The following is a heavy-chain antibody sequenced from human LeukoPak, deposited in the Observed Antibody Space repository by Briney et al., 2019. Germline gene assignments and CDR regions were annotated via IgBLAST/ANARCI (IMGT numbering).Heavy chain of an antibody. Sequence: SVKVSCKASGGTFSSYAISWVRQAPGQGLEWMGGNIPIFGTANYAQKFQGRVTITADESTSTAYMELSSLRSEDTAVYYCATVGMVRGVTPYYFDYWGQGTLVTVSS. CDR2: NIPIFGTA. V-gene: IGHV1-69*13. CDR3: ATVGMVRGVTPYYFDY. D-gene: IGHD3-10*01. CDR1: GGTFSSYA. J-gene: IGHJ4*02.